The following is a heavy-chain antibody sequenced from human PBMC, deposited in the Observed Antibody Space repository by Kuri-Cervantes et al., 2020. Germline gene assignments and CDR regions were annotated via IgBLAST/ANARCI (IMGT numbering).Heavy chain of an antibody. V-gene: IGHV3-30-3*01. CDR2: ISYDGSNK. J-gene: IGHJ3*02. Sequence: GSLKISCAASGFTFSSYAMHWVRQAPGKGLEWVAVISYDGSNKYYADSVKGRFTISRDNSKNTLYLQMNSLRAEDTAVYYCAREYFIRAEDAFDIWGQGTMVTVSS. CDR1: GFTFSSYA. D-gene: IGHD3-10*01. CDR3: AREYFIRAEDAFDI.